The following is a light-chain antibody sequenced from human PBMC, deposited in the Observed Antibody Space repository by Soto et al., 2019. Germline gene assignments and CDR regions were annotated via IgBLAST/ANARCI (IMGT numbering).Light chain of an antibody. CDR2: GAS. CDR1: QSVDTN. V-gene: IGKV3D-15*01. J-gene: IGKJ5*01. Sequence: EVVMTQSPATLSVSPGDRATLSCRASQSVDTNVAWYQQKPGQAPRLLVHGASTRATGIPARFSGSGSGTDCTRTSSSLEPEDFAVYYCQQRSNWPITFGQGTRLEIK. CDR3: QQRSNWPIT.